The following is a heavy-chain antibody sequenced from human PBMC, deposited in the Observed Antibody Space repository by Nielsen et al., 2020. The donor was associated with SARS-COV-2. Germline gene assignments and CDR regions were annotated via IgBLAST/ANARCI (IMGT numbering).Heavy chain of an antibody. Sequence: GESLKISCAASGLTFSRFGMHWVRQAPGKGLEWLAFIRNDGVNKYYADSVKGRFTISRDNSRFTLYLQMDSLRTGDTAVYYCARDREPGYNAVDYWGQGTLVTVSS. CDR2: IRNDGVNK. CDR1: GLTFSRFG. CDR3: ARDREPGYNAVDY. D-gene: IGHD1-14*01. J-gene: IGHJ4*02. V-gene: IGHV3-30*02.